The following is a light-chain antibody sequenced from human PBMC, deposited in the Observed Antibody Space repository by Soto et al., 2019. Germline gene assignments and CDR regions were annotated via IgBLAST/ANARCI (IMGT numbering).Light chain of an antibody. CDR3: QQYGSSGT. V-gene: IGKV3-20*01. Sequence: EIVLTQSPGTLSLSPGERATLSCRASQSVRSSHLAWCQQMPGQAPRLLIYDASSRATGIPDRFSASGSGTDFTLTISRLEPEDFAVYYCQQYGSSGTFGQGTKVDIK. J-gene: IGKJ1*01. CDR1: QSVRSSH. CDR2: DAS.